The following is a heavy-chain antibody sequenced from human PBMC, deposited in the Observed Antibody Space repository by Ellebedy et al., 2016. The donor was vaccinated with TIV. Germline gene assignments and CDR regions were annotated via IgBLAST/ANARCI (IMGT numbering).Heavy chain of an antibody. J-gene: IGHJ4*02. CDR3: AKDRGFEELLLGNRDY. CDR1: GFTFSRYS. CDR2: ISGSGGST. Sequence: GESLKISXAASGFTFSRYSMNWVRQAPGKGLEWVSAISGSGGSTYYADSVKGRFTISRDNSKNTLYLQMNSLRAEDTAVYYCAKDRGFEELLLGNRDYWGQGTLVTVSS. V-gene: IGHV3-23*01. D-gene: IGHD3-10*01.